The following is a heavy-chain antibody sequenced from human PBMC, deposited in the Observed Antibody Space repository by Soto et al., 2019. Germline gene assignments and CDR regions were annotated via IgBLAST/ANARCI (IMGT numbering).Heavy chain of an antibody. CDR2: IYHSGST. J-gene: IGHJ4*02. D-gene: IGHD3-10*01. CDR3: ARGPDGVTVRGGLNS. Sequence: QVHLQESGPGLVKPSGTLSLTCAVSGGSVSDGHWWTWVRHPPGKGLEWIGEIYHSGSTNYNPSLKSRLSISVDKSKTHFSLKLRSVTAADTAVYYCARGPDGVTVRGGLNSWGQGTLVTVSA. V-gene: IGHV4-4*02. CDR1: GGSVSDGHW.